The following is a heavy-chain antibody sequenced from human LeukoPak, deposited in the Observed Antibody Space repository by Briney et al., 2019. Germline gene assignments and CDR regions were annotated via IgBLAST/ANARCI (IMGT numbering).Heavy chain of an antibody. Sequence: SQTLSLTCAISGDSVSNNSAAWSWIRQSPSRGLEWLGRTYYRSNWRHDYAVAVRSRITINPDSSKNQFSLQLNSVTPEDTAVYYCARDNFATRSDFDCWGQGSLVTVAS. D-gene: IGHD6-6*01. CDR1: GDSVSNNSAA. V-gene: IGHV6-1*01. CDR2: TYYRSNWRH. CDR3: ARDNFATRSDFDC. J-gene: IGHJ4*02.